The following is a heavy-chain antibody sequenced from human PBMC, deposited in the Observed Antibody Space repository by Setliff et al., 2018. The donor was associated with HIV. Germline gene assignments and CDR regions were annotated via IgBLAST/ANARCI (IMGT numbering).Heavy chain of an antibody. CDR3: AGGPGTTSIDY. Sequence: TSETLSLTCTVSGGSISSGGYYWSWIRQHPGKGLEWIGEIYHSGSTNYNPSLRSRVTMSVDTSNNQFSLKLSSVTAADTAVYYCAGGPGTTSIDYWAQGTLVTVSS. J-gene: IGHJ4*02. V-gene: IGHV4-31*03. CDR1: GGSISSGGYY. CDR2: IYHSGST. D-gene: IGHD1-26*01.